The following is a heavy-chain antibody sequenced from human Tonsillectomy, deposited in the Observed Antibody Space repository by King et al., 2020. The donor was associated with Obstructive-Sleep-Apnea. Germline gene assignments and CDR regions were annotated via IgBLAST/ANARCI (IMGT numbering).Heavy chain of an antibody. CDR3: AKGRFGAHNYSGLDV. J-gene: IGHJ6*02. CDR2: ISGSGGGT. Sequence: VQLVESGGGLVQPGGSLRLSCAASGFTFSSYAMSWVRQAPGKGLEWVSDISGSGGGTYYADSVKGRFTISRDNSKNTLYLQMNSLRVEDTAVYYCAKGRFGAHNYSGLDVWGQGTTVTVSS. V-gene: IGHV3-23*04. D-gene: IGHD3-16*01. CDR1: GFTFSSYA.